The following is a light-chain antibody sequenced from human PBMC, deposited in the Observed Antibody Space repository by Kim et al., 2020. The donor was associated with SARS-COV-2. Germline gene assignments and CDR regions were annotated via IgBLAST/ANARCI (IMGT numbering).Light chain of an antibody. CDR1: QSVSSY. J-gene: IGKJ1*01. Sequence: PRGRATLSCRASQSVSSYLAWYQQKPGQAPRLFIYDASNRATGIPARFSGSGSGTDFTLTISSLEPEDFAVYYCQQRSNWPPWTFGQGTKVDIK. CDR2: DAS. V-gene: IGKV3-11*01. CDR3: QQRSNWPPWT.